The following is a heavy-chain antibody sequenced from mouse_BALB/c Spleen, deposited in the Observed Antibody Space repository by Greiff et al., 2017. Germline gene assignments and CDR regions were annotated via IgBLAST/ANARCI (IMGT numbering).Heavy chain of an antibody. J-gene: IGHJ3*01. CDR2: ISSGGSYT. CDR3: ASYYGSLFAY. Sequence: EVKLVESGGGLVKPGGSLKLSCAASGFTFSSYAMSWVRQSPEKRLEWVAEISSGGSYTYYPDTVTGRFTISRDNAKNTLYLEMSSPRSEDTAMYYCASYYGSLFAYWGQGTLVTVSA. V-gene: IGHV5-9-4*01. D-gene: IGHD1-1*01. CDR1: GFTFSSYA.